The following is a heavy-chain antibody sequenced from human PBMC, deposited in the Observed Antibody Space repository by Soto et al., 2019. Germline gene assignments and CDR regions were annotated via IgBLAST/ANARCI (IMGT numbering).Heavy chain of an antibody. Sequence: QVQLQASGPGLVKPSGTLSLTCAVSSGSISSSNWWRWVRQPPWEGLEWIGGIYQSWSTNYNPSLKRRVTASVDESKNPFSLNLSSVTAADTAVYYCARVEFFSSSWSPPHTCCDYSGQGTLVTVS. V-gene: IGHV4-4*02. CDR3: ARVEFFSSSWSPPHTCCDY. CDR1: SGSISSSNW. D-gene: IGHD6-13*01. J-gene: IGHJ4*02. CDR2: IYQSWST.